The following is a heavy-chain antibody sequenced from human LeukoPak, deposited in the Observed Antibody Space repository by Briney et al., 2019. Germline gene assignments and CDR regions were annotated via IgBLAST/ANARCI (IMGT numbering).Heavy chain of an antibody. V-gene: IGHV3-23*01. D-gene: IGHD2-2*01. CDR3: AKDAREYQLLWNYYYGMDV. J-gene: IGHJ6*02. Sequence: PGGSLRLSCAASGFTFSSYAMSWVRQAPGKGLEWVSAISGSGGSTYYADSVKGRFTTSRDNSKNTLYLQMNSLRAEDTAVYYCAKDAREYQLLWNYYYGMDVWGQGTTVTVSS. CDR2: ISGSGGST. CDR1: GFTFSSYA.